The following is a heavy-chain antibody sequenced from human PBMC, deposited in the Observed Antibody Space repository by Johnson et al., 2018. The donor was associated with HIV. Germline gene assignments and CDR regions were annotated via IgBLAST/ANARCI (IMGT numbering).Heavy chain of an antibody. CDR2: IRYDGSNK. J-gene: IGHJ3*02. D-gene: IGHD7-27*01. CDR1: GFTFSNYG. CDR3: ARENWGQRMNAFDI. V-gene: IGHV3-30*02. Sequence: QVQLVESGGGVVQPGGSLRLSCAASGFTFSNYGMHWVRQAPGKGLEWVAFIRYDGSNKYYADSVKGRFTISRDNSKNTLYLQMNSLRAEDTAVYYCARENWGQRMNAFDIWGQGTMVTVSS.